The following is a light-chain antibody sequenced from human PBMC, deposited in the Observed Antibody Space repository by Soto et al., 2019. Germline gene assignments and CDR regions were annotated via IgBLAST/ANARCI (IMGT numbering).Light chain of an antibody. CDR1: QSVNLN. V-gene: IGKV3-15*01. J-gene: IGKJ4*01. CDR2: GAS. Sequence: EIVMTQSPATLSVSPGETATLSCRASQSVNLNLAWYQQKPGQAPRLLIYGASIRATGIPASFSGSGAGTEFTLTINRLQSEDSAVYYCQQCVSWPPLTFGGGTTVEIK. CDR3: QQCVSWPPLT.